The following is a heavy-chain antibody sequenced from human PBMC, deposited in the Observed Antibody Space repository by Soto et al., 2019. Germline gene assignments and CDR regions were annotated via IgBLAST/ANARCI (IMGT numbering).Heavy chain of an antibody. Sequence: ASVKVSCKASGYSFTSYGINWVRQAPGQGLEWMGWISTYNGDTNYARKLQGRVTMTTDTPTTTAYMELRSLRSDDTAVYYCARVDSTGSSRGWFDPRGQGTLVTVSS. CDR3: ARVDSTGSSRGWFDP. J-gene: IGHJ5*02. CDR1: GYSFTSYG. CDR2: ISTYNGDT. D-gene: IGHD6-19*01. V-gene: IGHV1-18*04.